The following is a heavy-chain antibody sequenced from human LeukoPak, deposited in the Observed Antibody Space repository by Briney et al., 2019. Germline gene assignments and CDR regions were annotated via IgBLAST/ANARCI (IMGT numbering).Heavy chain of an antibody. J-gene: IGHJ3*02. D-gene: IGHD4-17*01. CDR1: GFTFSSYS. CDR2: ISSGSSTI. CDR3: ARDPNGDYVGAFDS. V-gene: IGHV3-48*01. Sequence: PGGSLRLSCAASGFTFSSYSMNWVRQAPGKGLEWVSYISSGSSTIYYADSVKGRFTISRDNSKNTLYLQMNSLRAEDTAVYYCARDPNGDYVGAFDSWGQGTMVTVSS.